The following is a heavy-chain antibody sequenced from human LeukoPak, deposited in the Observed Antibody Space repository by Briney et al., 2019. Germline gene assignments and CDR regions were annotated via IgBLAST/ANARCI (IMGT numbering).Heavy chain of an antibody. CDR1: GGPLSDYY. Sequence: SETLSLTCTVSGGPLSDYYWSWIRQPPGKGLEWIGYSYYTGVTNYNPSLKSRVSISVDTSKKQFSLNLTSVTTADTAVYYCARLHLDYLDYWGQGAVVTVSS. CDR3: ARLHLDYLDY. V-gene: IGHV4-59*01. J-gene: IGHJ4*02. CDR2: SYYTGVT.